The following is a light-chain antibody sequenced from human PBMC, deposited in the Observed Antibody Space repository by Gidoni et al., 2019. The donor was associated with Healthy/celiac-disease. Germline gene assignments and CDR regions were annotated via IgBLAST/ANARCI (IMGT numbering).Light chain of an antibody. Sequence: DIVLTQSPLSLPVTPGEPASISCRSSQSLLHSNGYNYLDWYLQKPGQSPQLLIYLGSNRASGVPDRFSGSGSGTDFTLKISRVEAEDVGVYYCMKALQTPLTFGGXTKVEIK. V-gene: IGKV2-28*01. CDR1: QSLLHSNGYNY. CDR2: LGS. CDR3: MKALQTPLT. J-gene: IGKJ4*01.